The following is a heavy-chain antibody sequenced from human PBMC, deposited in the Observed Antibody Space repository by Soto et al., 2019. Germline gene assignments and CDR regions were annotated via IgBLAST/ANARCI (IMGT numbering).Heavy chain of an antibody. CDR1: GDSISSSY. D-gene: IGHD6-19*01. V-gene: IGHV4-59*01. CDR3: ERSLVHQSMVHDAYDI. Sequence: PSETLSLTCTVSGDSISSSYWAWIRQSPGKGLEWIAYIYYSGTTNYNPSLESRASISMDTSKNQFSLRLTSVTAADTAVDYCERSLVHQSMVHDAYDIWGHGTLATVS. CDR2: IYYSGTT. J-gene: IGHJ3*02.